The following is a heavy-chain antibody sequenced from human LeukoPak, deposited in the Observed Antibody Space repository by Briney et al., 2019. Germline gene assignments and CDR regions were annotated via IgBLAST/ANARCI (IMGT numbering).Heavy chain of an antibody. D-gene: IGHD2-2*01. Sequence: GESLKIFCKGSGYSFTSYWIGWVRQMPGKGLEWMGIIYPGDSDTRYSPSLQGQVTISADKSISTAYLQWSSLKASDTAMYYCARQRTRYCSSTSCSHYYYMDVWGKGTTVTVSS. V-gene: IGHV5-51*01. CDR2: IYPGDSDT. CDR1: GYSFTSYW. CDR3: ARQRTRYCSSTSCSHYYYMDV. J-gene: IGHJ6*03.